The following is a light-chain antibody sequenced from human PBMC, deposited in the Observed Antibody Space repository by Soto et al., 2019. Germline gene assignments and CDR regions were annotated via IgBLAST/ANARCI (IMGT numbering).Light chain of an antibody. CDR1: SSDIGSYNL. J-gene: IGLJ2*01. V-gene: IGLV2-23*01. Sequence: QSALTQPGSVSGSPGQSITISCSGTSSDIGSYNLVSWYQQHPGKAPKVIIFEGSRLPSGVSSRFSGSKSGNTASLTISGLRPEDEADYYCSSYAGSNVLVVFGGGTKLTAL. CDR3: SSYAGSNVLVV. CDR2: EGS.